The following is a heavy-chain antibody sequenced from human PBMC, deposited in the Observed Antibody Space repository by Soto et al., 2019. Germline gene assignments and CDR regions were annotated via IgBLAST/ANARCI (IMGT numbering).Heavy chain of an antibody. CDR3: AKDLGYSSNWYVFDP. V-gene: IGHV3-23*01. D-gene: IGHD6-19*01. J-gene: IGHJ5*02. Sequence: GGSLRLSCAGSGFILNNYAMSWVRQAPGKGLEWVAASSANGVRAYYADSVKGRFTISRDNSKNTLYLEMKNLGVEDTAAYYCAKDLGYSSNWYVFDPWGQGTPVTVSS. CDR2: SSANGVRA. CDR1: GFILNNYA.